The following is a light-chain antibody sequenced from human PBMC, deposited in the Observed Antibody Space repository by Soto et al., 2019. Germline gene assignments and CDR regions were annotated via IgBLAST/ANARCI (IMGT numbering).Light chain of an antibody. Sequence: EIVLTQSPGTLSLSPRESAALSCRASQSVGSSYLAWYQQKPGQAPRQLIYGASSRSTGIPDRFSGSGSGTDFTLTITRLEPEDFAVYYCQHYRTSFGGGTRVEIK. J-gene: IGKJ4*01. CDR2: GAS. CDR1: QSVGSSY. CDR3: QHYRTS. V-gene: IGKV3-20*01.